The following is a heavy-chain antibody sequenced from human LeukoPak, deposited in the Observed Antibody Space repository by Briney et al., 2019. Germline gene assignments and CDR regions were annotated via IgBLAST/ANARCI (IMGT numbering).Heavy chain of an antibody. CDR2: INTNTGNP. D-gene: IGHD6-19*01. CDR1: GYTFTNYG. V-gene: IGHV7-4-1*02. CDR3: ARDSVAVAGELDN. Sequence: ASVKVSCKASGYTFTNYGMNWVRQAPGQGLEWMGWINTNTGNPTYAQGFTGRFVFSLDTSVSTAYLQISSLKAADTAVYYCARDSVAVAGELDNWGQGTLVTVSS. J-gene: IGHJ4*02.